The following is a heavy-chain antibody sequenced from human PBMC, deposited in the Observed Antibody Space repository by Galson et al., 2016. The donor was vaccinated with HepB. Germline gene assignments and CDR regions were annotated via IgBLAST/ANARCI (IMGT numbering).Heavy chain of an antibody. Sequence: SVKVSCKASGGTFSGDAISWMRQAPGQGLEWMGGISPIFGTTNYAQKFQGRVTITADASTSTAYMALGSLRSEDTAVYYCARGIGYYCSSTSCPQYFHHWGQGTLVSVSS. CDR3: ARGIGYYCSSTSCPQYFHH. V-gene: IGHV1-69*13. D-gene: IGHD2-2*01. CDR1: GGTFSGDA. J-gene: IGHJ1*01. CDR2: ISPIFGTT.